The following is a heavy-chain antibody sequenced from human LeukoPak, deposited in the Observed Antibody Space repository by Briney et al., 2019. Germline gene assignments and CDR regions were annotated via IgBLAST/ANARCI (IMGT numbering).Heavy chain of an antibody. J-gene: IGHJ4*02. CDR3: ARESGRDGYIMGYYFDY. V-gene: IGHV1-69*01. Sequence: SVKVSCKASGGTFSSYAISWVRQAPGQGLEWMGGITPIFGTANYAQKFQGRVTITADESTSTAYMELSSLRSEDTAVYYCARESGRDGYIMGYYFDYWGQGTLVTVSS. CDR1: GGTFSSYA. CDR2: ITPIFGTA. D-gene: IGHD5-24*01.